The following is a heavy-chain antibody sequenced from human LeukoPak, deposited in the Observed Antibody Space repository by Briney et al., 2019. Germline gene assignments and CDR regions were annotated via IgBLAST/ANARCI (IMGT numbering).Heavy chain of an antibody. Sequence: GGSLRLSCAASGFTFSSYAMSRVRQAPGKGLEWVSAISGSGGSTYYADSVKGRFTISRDNSKNTLYLQMNSLRAEDTAVYYCAKLRAAVDAFDIWGQGTMVTVSS. CDR1: GFTFSSYA. D-gene: IGHD6-13*01. CDR3: AKLRAAVDAFDI. J-gene: IGHJ3*02. CDR2: ISGSGGST. V-gene: IGHV3-23*01.